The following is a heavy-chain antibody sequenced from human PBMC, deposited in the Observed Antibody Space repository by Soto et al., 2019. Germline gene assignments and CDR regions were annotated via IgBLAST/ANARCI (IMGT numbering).Heavy chain of an antibody. J-gene: IGHJ6*02. CDR3: AKSKIFQQYNWNYYYYYYGMDV. V-gene: IGHV3-30*18. CDR1: GFTFSSYG. CDR2: ISYDGSNK. Sequence: GGSLRLSCAASGFTFSSYGMHWVRQAPGKGLEWVAVISYDGSNKYYADSVKGRFTISRDNSKNTLYLQMNSLRAEDTAVYYCAKSKIFQQYNWNYYYYYYGMDVWSQGTTVTVSS. D-gene: IGHD1-7*01.